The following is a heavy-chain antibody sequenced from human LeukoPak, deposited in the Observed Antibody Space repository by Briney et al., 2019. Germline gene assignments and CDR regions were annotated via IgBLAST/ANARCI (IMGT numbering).Heavy chain of an antibody. CDR3: AKGTTVTTKYYFDY. Sequence: LPGGSLRLSCAASGLTFRSYGMQWVRQAPGKGLEWVSGISGSGGSTYYADSVKGRFTISRDNSKNTLYLQMNSLRADDTAVYYCAKGTTVTTKYYFDYWGQGTLVTVSS. J-gene: IGHJ4*02. D-gene: IGHD4-11*01. CDR1: GLTFRSYG. CDR2: ISGSGGST. V-gene: IGHV3-23*01.